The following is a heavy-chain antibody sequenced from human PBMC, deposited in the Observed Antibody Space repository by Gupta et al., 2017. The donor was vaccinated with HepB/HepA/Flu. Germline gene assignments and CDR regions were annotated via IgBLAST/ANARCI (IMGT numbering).Heavy chain of an antibody. CDR1: GFAFGVVS. J-gene: IGHJ4*02. CDR3: ARIGYSYSYGNGFDY. CDR2: ISHDGSDK. V-gene: IGHV3-30-3*01. D-gene: IGHD5-12*01. Sequence: QVQLVESGGGVVQPGRSLRLYCAASGFAFGVVSIHWVRQAPGKGLEWVAVISHDGSDKHHADSVKGRFTISRDNSNNRLYLQMNSLRVEDTAVYYCARIGYSYSYGNGFDYWGQGTLVAVSS.